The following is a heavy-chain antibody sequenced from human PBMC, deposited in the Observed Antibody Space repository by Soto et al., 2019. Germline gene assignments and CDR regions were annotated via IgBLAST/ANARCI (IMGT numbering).Heavy chain of an antibody. V-gene: IGHV4-59*01. Sequence: SETLSLTCIVSGGSMSSYYWSWIRQPPGKGLEWIGFIYYSGYTNYNPSLKSRVTISGDTSKNQFSLTLSSVTAADTAVYYCARGPLPMGGVGMDVWGQGTTVTVSS. CDR2: IYYSGYT. CDR3: ARGPLPMGGVGMDV. J-gene: IGHJ6*02. D-gene: IGHD3-10*01. CDR1: GGSMSSYY.